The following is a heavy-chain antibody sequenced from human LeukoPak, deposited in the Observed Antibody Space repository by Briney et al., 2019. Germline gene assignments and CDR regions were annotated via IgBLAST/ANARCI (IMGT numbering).Heavy chain of an antibody. CDR3: ARYTSTYYLDF. Sequence: PSQTLSLSCAISGDSVSSNSAAWIWIRPSPSRDLEWLGRTYYRSKWYSDYAVSVRSLIAINPDTSKNQFSLQLNSVTPEDTAVYYCARYTSTYYLDFWGQGTLVTVSS. CDR1: GDSVSSNSAA. J-gene: IGHJ4*02. CDR2: TYYRSKWYS. D-gene: IGHD6-13*01. V-gene: IGHV6-1*01.